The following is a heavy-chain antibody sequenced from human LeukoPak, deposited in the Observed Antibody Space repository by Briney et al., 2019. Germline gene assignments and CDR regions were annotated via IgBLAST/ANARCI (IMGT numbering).Heavy chain of an antibody. CDR2: ISSSSSTI. J-gene: IGHJ4*02. V-gene: IGHV3-48*01. CDR3: AGELHSYGY. CDR1: GFTFSSYS. Sequence: PGGSLRLSCAASGFTFSSYSMNWVRQAPGKGLEWVSYISSSSSTIYYVDSVKGRFTISRDNAKNSLYLQMNSLRAEDTAVYYCAGELHSYGYWGQGTLVTVSS. D-gene: IGHD5-18*01.